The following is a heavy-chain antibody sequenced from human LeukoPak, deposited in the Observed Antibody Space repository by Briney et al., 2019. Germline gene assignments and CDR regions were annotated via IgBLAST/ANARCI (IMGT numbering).Heavy chain of an antibody. V-gene: IGHV1-8*01. CDR1: GYTFTTYD. Sequence: ASVKVSCKASGYTFTTYDITWVRQATGQGVEWMGWMSPNSGDTAYAQKFQGRVAMTRDTSISTAYMELSSLRSEDTAVYYCARGLGDYYDTSDYYYAVPAHWGQGTLVTVSS. D-gene: IGHD3-22*01. J-gene: IGHJ4*02. CDR2: MSPNSGDT. CDR3: ARGLGDYYDTSDYYYAVPAH.